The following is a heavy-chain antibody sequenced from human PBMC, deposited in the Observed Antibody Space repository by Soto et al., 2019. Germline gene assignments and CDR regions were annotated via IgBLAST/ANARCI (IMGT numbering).Heavy chain of an antibody. D-gene: IGHD3-9*01. CDR3: ARIPHRYDALTGPGY. CDR1: GFTFGNYA. Sequence: GSLRRSCAASGFTFGNYAMTWVRQAPGKGLGCVSRISGIGVGTYYADSVKGRFTISRDNSENTLYLHLNSLRVEDTAIYYCARIPHRYDALTGPGYWGQGALVIVSS. V-gene: IGHV3-23*01. CDR2: ISGIGVGT. J-gene: IGHJ4*02.